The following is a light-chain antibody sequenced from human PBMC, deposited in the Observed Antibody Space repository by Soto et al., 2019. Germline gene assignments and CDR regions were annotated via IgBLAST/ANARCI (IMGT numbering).Light chain of an antibody. J-gene: IGKJ1*01. Sequence: ALQMTQSPTSLSASVGDRVTITCRASQDIRNDLGWYQQKPGKAPQLLIYAASTLQSGVPSRFSGSGSGIDFTLTISSLQPEDFATYYCLQDYNYPRTFGQGTKVEIK. CDR1: QDIRND. CDR3: LQDYNYPRT. CDR2: AAS. V-gene: IGKV1-6*01.